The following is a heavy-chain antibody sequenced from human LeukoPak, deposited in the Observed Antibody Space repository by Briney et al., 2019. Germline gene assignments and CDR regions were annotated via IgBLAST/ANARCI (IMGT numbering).Heavy chain of an antibody. CDR1: GFPLHNFA. Sequence: GSLGPSLSCFGFPLHNFAMHLVPPAPGKGPGYVSAFSSKWGSTYYAAAVKGRFTISRDNSKNTLFLQMSSLSAEDTAVYYCVKNWFNALYGYFDYWGQGTLVTVSS. J-gene: IGHJ4*02. CDR3: VKNWFNALYGYFDY. V-gene: IGHV3-64D*09. CDR2: FSSKWGST. D-gene: IGHD3-10*01.